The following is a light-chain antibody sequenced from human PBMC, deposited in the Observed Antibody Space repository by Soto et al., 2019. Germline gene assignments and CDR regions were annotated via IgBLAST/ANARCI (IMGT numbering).Light chain of an antibody. CDR3: QSYDTSLSGSV. V-gene: IGLV1-40*01. Sequence: QSVLTQPPSVSGAPGQRVTISCTGSSSNFGAGYDVHWYQQLPGTAPKLLIYGNTNRPSGVPDRFSGSESGTSASLAITGLQAEDEADYYCQSYDTSLSGSVFGGGTKVTVL. J-gene: IGLJ2*01. CDR2: GNT. CDR1: SSNFGAGYD.